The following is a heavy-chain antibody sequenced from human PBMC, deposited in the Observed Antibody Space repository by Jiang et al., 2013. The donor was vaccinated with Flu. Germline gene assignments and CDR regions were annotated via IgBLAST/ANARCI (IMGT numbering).Heavy chain of an antibody. CDR1: GYIFTSYW. Sequence: GAEVKKPGESLRISCKTSGYIFTSYWIGWVRQMPGKGLEWMGIIYPGDSDTRYSPSFQGQVTISADKSISTAYLQWSSLKASDTAMYYCARLSPTTFQQWVDYWGQGTLVTVSS. D-gene: IGHD6-19*01. CDR2: IYPGDSDT. CDR3: ARLSPTTFQQWVDY. J-gene: IGHJ4*02. V-gene: IGHV5-51*01.